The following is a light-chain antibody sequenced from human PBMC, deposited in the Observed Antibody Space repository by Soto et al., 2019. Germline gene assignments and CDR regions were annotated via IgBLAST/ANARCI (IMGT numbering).Light chain of an antibody. V-gene: IGKV1-39*01. CDR1: QSISSY. CDR3: QHYNSYSEA. CDR2: AAS. J-gene: IGKJ1*01. Sequence: MTQSLSSLSASLGDRVTITCRASQSISSYLNWYQQKPGKAPKLLIYAASSLQSGVPSRFSGSGSGTDFTLTISSLQPEDFATYYCQHYNSYSEAFGQGTKVDI.